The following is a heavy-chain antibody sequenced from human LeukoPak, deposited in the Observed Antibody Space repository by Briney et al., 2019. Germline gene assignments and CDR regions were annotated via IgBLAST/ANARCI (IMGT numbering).Heavy chain of an antibody. V-gene: IGHV3-21*01. CDR3: ARGVNSNFDY. D-gene: IGHD4-11*01. CDR2: ISGSSTNI. Sequence: GGSLRLSCGVSGFTFSAYGMNWVRQAPGKGLEWVSFISGSSTNIHYADSLKGRFTISRDNAKNSLYLQMNSLRVEDTAVYYCARGVNSNFDYWGQGTLITVSS. J-gene: IGHJ4*02. CDR1: GFTFSAYG.